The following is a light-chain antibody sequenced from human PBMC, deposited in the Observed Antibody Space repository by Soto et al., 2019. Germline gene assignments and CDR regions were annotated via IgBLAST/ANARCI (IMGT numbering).Light chain of an antibody. CDR2: EVS. CDR3: SSYTSSSTYV. Sequence: QSALTQPASVSGSPGQSITISCTGTSSDVGGYNYVSWYQQHPGKAPKLMIYEVSNRPSGVSNRFFGSKSGNTASLTISGLLAEDEADYYCSSYTSSSTYVFGTGTKVTVL. J-gene: IGLJ1*01. CDR1: SSDVGGYNY. V-gene: IGLV2-14*01.